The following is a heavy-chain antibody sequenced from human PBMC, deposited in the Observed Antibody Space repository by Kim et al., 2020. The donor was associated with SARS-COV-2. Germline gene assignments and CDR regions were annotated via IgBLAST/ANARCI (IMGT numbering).Heavy chain of an antibody. CDR2: ISSSSSYI. CDR1: GFTFSSYS. CDR3: AREPIPLIFRPNWDAFDI. J-gene: IGHJ3*02. Sequence: GGSLRLSCAASGFTFSSYSMNWVRQAPGKGLEWVSSISSSSSYIYYADSVKGRFTISRDNAKNSLYLQMNSLRAEDTAVYYCAREPIPLIFRPNWDAFDIWGQGTMVTVSS. V-gene: IGHV3-21*01. D-gene: IGHD3-3*02.